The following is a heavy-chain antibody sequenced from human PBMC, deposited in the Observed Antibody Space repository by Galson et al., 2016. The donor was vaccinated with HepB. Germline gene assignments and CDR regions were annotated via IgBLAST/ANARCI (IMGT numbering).Heavy chain of an antibody. CDR2: ISYNGGKT. CDR1: GFTFSSYG. J-gene: IGHJ4*02. V-gene: IGHV3-30*18. D-gene: IGHD5-24*01. Sequence: SLRLSCAAAGFTFSSYGMHWVRQAPGKGLEWVAVISYNGGKTSYADSVKGRFTISRDSSKNTLYLQMNSLRAEDTGVYYCAKDLENEVGIYSFDYWGQGTLVTVST. CDR3: AKDLENEVGIYSFDY.